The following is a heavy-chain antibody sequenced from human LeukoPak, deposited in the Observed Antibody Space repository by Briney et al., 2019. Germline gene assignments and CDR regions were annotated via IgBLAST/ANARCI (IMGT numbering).Heavy chain of an antibody. D-gene: IGHD3-3*01. Sequence: SETLSLTCTVSGYSISSGYYWGWIRQPPGKGLEWIGRIYHSGSTYYNPSLKSRVTISVDTSKNQFSLKLSSVTAADTAVYYCARDLSTQYYDFWSGYYDYNWFDPWGQGTLVTVSS. V-gene: IGHV4-38-2*02. J-gene: IGHJ5*02. CDR2: IYHSGST. CDR3: ARDLSTQYYDFWSGYYDYNWFDP. CDR1: GYSISSGYY.